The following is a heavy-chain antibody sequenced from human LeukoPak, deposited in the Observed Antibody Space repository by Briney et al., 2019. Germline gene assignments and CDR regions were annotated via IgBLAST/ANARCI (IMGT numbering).Heavy chain of an antibody. V-gene: IGHV4-39*01. CDR1: GGSVSSSSYH. D-gene: IGHD2-15*01. CDR3: ARLWSTDCSGGSCPHQPNY. J-gene: IGHJ4*02. Sequence: SETLSLTCTVSGGSVSSSSYHWGWIRQPPGKVLEWIGSVFYSGSTYYNPSLKSRVTMSVDTSKNQFSLKLSSVIAADTAVYYCARLWSTDCSGGSCPHQPNYWGQGTLVTVSS. CDR2: VFYSGST.